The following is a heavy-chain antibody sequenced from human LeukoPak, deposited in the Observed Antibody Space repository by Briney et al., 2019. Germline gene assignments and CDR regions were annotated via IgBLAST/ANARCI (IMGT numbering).Heavy chain of an antibody. D-gene: IGHD3-22*01. CDR1: GFTFSSYA. J-gene: IGHJ5*02. V-gene: IGHV3-23*01. Sequence: QTGGSLRLSCAASGFTFSSYAMSWVRQAPGKGLEWVSAISGSGGSTYYADSVKGRFTISRDNSKNTLYLQMNSLRAEDTAVYYCAKGSDSSGYLHTDNWFAPWGQGTLVTVSS. CDR2: ISGSGGST. CDR3: AKGSDSSGYLHTDNWFAP.